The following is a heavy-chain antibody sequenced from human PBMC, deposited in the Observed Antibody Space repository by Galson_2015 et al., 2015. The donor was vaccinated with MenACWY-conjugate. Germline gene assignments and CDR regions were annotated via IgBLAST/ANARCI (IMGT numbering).Heavy chain of an antibody. V-gene: IGHV3-48*03. D-gene: IGHD5-18*01. CDR3: ARVGTWIHQYFYYMDV. Sequence: SLRLSCAASGFTFTGHEFNWVRQAPGKGLEWLSYISKSGSPIYYADSVKGRFTISRDNMKKSLFLDMNSLRAGDTGVYYCARVGTWIHQYFYYMDVWGKGTTVTVSS. CDR2: ISKSGSPI. J-gene: IGHJ6*03. CDR1: GFTFTGHE.